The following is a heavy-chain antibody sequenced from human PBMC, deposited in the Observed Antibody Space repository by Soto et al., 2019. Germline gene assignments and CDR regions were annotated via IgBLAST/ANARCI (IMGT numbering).Heavy chain of an antibody. J-gene: IGHJ4*02. D-gene: IGHD6-13*01. CDR1: GDSVSSNSVA. Sequence: QVQLQQSGPGLVKPSQTLSLTCAISGDSVSSNSVAWNWIRQSPSRGLEWLGRTYYRSKWYAQYAVSVKSRITFNPDTSKNQFSLQLNTVPHDDTAVYYCARDSGAAPGVTPFFDYWGQGTLVIVSS. CDR2: TYYRSKWYA. CDR3: ARDSGAAPGVTPFFDY. V-gene: IGHV6-1*01.